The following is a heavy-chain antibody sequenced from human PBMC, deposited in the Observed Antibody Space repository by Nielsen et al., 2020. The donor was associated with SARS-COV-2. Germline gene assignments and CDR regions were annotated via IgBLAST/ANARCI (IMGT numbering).Heavy chain of an antibody. J-gene: IGHJ6*02. V-gene: IGHV5-10-1*01. CDR1: GYSFTSYW. CDR2: IDPSDSYT. CDR3: ARRVSSSWDLSPYYYYGMDV. D-gene: IGHD6-13*01. Sequence: GESLKISCRGSGYSFTSYWISWVRQMPGKGLEWMGRIDPSDSYTNYSPSFQGHVTISADKSISTAYLQWSSLKASDTAMYYCARRVSSSWDLSPYYYYGMDVWGQGTTVTVSS.